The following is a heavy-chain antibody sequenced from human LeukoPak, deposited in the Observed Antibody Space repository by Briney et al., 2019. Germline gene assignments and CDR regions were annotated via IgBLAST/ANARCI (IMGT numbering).Heavy chain of an antibody. CDR1: GDSVSSNSAA. V-gene: IGHV6-1*01. Sequence: SQTLSPTCAISGDSVSSNSAAWNWIRQSPSRGLEWLGRTYYRSKWYNDYAVSVKSRITINPDTSKNQFSLQLNSVTPEDTAVYYCARGMTTVTTASYYFDYWGQGTLVTVSS. D-gene: IGHD4-11*01. J-gene: IGHJ4*02. CDR2: TYYRSKWYN. CDR3: ARGMTTVTTASYYFDY.